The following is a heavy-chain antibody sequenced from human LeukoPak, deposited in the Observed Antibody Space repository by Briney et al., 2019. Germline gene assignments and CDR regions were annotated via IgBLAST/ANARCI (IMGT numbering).Heavy chain of an antibody. J-gene: IGHJ4*02. V-gene: IGHV3-33*01. D-gene: IGHD6-19*01. CDR2: IWYDGSNK. CDR1: GFTFSSYG. CDR3: ATVLSDSRGWYHFDN. Sequence: GGSLRLSCAASGFTFSSYGMHWVRQCPGKGLEWVAVIWYDGSNKHYADSVKGRFTISRDNSKNTLYLQMNSLGAEDTAVYYCATVLSDSRGWYHFDNWGQGTLVTVSS.